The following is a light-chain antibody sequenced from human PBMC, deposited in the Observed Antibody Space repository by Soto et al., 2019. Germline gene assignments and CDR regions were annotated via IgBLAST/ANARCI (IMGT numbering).Light chain of an antibody. J-gene: IGKJ4*01. CDR2: AAS. CDR1: QTIGRN. Sequence: DIQMTQSPSSLSASVGDRVTITCRAGQTIGRNLIWYQQKPGKAPKLLIYAASSLQSGVPSRFSGSRAGTDFTLTINTLQPEDFATYFCQQSYTSPLTFGGGTKVDIK. CDR3: QQSYTSPLT. V-gene: IGKV1-39*01.